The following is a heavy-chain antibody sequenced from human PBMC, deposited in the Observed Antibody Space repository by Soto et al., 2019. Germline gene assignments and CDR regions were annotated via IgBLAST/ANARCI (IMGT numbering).Heavy chain of an antibody. CDR1: GFTFSSYG. D-gene: IGHD6-19*01. J-gene: IGHJ6*02. CDR3: AKDRGWLAERYYYGMDV. Sequence: QVQLVESGGSVVQPGRSLRLSCAASGFTFSSYGMHWVRQAPGKRLEWVAVISYDGSNKYYADSVKGRFTISRDNSKNTRYLQTNSLRAEDTAVYYCAKDRGWLAERYYYGMDVWGQGTTVTVSS. CDR2: ISYDGSNK. V-gene: IGHV3-30*18.